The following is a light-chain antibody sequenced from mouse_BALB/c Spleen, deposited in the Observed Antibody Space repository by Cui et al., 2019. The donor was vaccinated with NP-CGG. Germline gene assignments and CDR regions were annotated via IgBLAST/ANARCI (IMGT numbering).Light chain of an antibody. CDR3: ALWYSNHWV. CDR1: TGAVTTSNY. Sequence: QAVVTQESALTTSPGETVTLTCRSSTGAVTTSNYANWVQEKPDHLFTGLIGGTNNRAPGVPARFSGSLIGDKAAFTITGAQTDDEAIYFCALWYSNHWVFGGGTKLTVL. V-gene: IGLV1*01. CDR2: GTN. J-gene: IGLJ1*01.